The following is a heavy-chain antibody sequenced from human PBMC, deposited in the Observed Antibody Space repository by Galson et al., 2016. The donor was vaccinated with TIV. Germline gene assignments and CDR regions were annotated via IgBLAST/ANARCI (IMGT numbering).Heavy chain of an antibody. CDR3: AREGSTVTMHHYFGLDV. V-gene: IGHV1-2*02. CDR2: INPNSSDT. J-gene: IGHJ6*02. Sequence: SVKVSCKASGYTFIGYYMHWVRQAPGQGLEWMGWINPNSSDTNYAQRFQGRVTMTRDTSISTAYMELTSLRSDDTAVYYCAREGSTVTMHHYFGLDVWGQGATLIVSS. D-gene: IGHD4-17*01. CDR1: GYTFIGYY.